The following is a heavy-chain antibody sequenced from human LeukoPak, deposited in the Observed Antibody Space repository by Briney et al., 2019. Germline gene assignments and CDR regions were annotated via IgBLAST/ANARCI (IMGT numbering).Heavy chain of an antibody. CDR1: GYTFTAYY. CDR2: IDPSSGGT. D-gene: IGHD1-26*01. Sequence: GASVKVSCKASGYTFTAYYMHWVRQAPGQGLEWMGWIDPSSGGTNYAQRFQDRVTMTRDTSISTAYMELSRLRSDDTAVYFCARVHPSGSYYFDYWGQGTLVTVSS. V-gene: IGHV1-2*02. CDR3: ARVHPSGSYYFDY. J-gene: IGHJ4*02.